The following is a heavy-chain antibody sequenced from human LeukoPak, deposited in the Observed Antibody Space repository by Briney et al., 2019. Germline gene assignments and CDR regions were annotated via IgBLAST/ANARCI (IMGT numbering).Heavy chain of an antibody. Sequence: ASVKVSCKASGYTFTTYNINWVRQAPGQGLEWMGWISGYNGNTNYAQKLQGRVTMTTDTSTSTAYMELRSLKSDDTAVYYCARVRGYCSGGSCYYGFDIWGQGTMVTVSS. J-gene: IGHJ3*02. D-gene: IGHD2-15*01. V-gene: IGHV1-18*01. CDR2: ISGYNGNT. CDR1: GYTFTTYN. CDR3: ARVRGYCSGGSCYYGFDI.